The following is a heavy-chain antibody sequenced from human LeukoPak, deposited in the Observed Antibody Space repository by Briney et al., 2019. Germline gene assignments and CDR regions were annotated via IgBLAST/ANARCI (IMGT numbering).Heavy chain of an antibody. CDR3: ARDPWGSGSNCDY. CDR2: INGDGSTT. CDR1: GFTFTSYW. Sequence: GGSLRLFCAASGFTFTSYWMHWVRHAPGKGLVWVSHINGDGSTTTYADSVKGRFTISRDNSKNTLYLQMNSLSVEDTAVYYCARDPWGSGSNCDYWGQGTLVTVSS. J-gene: IGHJ4*02. V-gene: IGHV3-74*01. D-gene: IGHD3-10*01.